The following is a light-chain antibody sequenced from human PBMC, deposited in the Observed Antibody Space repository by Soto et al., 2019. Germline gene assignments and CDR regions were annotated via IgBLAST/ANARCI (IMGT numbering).Light chain of an antibody. J-gene: IGLJ2*01. CDR3: ETWDTNVVV. V-gene: IGLV4-60*02. Sequence: QLVLTQSSSASASLGSSVKLTCTLSSGHSTYIIAWHQQQPGEAPRYLMKLEGSGSYNKGSGIPDRFSGSSSGADRYLTISNLQFEDEADYYCETWDTNVVVFGGGTKVTVL. CDR1: SGHSTYI. CDR2: LEGSGSY.